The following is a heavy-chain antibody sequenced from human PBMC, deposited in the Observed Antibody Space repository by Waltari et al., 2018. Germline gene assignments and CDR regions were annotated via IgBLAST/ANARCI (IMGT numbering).Heavy chain of an antibody. J-gene: IGHJ5*02. D-gene: IGHD3-10*01. CDR1: GGSFSGYY. CDR3: ARGRIRGSGTLNWFDP. Sequence: QVQLQQWGAGLLKPSETLSLTCAVYGGSFSGYYWSWIRQPPGKGLEWLGEINHSGSTNYNPSLKSRVTISVDTSKNQCSRKLSSVTAADTAVYYCARGRIRGSGTLNWFDPWGQGTLVTVSS. CDR2: INHSGST. V-gene: IGHV4-34*01.